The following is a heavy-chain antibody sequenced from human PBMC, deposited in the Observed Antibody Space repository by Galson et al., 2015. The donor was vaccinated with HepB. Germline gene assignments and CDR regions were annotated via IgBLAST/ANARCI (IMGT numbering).Heavy chain of an antibody. CDR3: AKAYSSSSGFDY. CDR2: ISWNSGSI. CDR1: GFTFDDYA. J-gene: IGHJ4*02. V-gene: IGHV3-9*01. D-gene: IGHD6-6*01. Sequence: SLRLSCAASGFTFDDYAMHWVRQAPGKGLEWDSGISWNSGSIGYADSAKGRFTISRDNAKNSLYLQMNSLRAEDTALYYCAKAYSSSSGFDYWGQGTLVTVSS.